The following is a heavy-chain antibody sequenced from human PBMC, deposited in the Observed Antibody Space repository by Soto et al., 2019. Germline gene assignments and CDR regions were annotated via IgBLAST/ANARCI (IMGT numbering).Heavy chain of an antibody. Sequence: QVQLVQSGAEVKKPGSSVKVSCQASGGTFSAYAINWVRQAPGQGLEWLGGITPLFGAPDYAQNFQGRVTNNGDEATRAGFMELSSLRSEDTAVYYCVWERRGEDAFDVWGQGTMVTVSS. CDR3: VWERRGEDAFDV. V-gene: IGHV1-69*01. J-gene: IGHJ3*01. CDR2: ITPLFGAP. CDR1: GGTFSAYA. D-gene: IGHD1-1*01.